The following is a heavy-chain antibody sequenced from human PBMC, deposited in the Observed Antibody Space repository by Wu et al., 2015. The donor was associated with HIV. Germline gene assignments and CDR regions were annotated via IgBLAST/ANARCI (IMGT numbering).Heavy chain of an antibody. D-gene: IGHD2-15*01. Sequence: QMQLVQSGPLIKKPGTSVQVSCKASGFIFSSYVIQWVRQTRGQRLEWIGWIVIGSYVTNYAQSFQERITFTRDLSTDTTYMELRTLDSEDTAVYYCARGVVRERKFDPWGQGTLVTVSS. J-gene: IGHJ5*02. CDR1: GFIFSSYV. V-gene: IGHV1-58*02. CDR2: IVIGSYVT. CDR3: ARGVVRERKFDP.